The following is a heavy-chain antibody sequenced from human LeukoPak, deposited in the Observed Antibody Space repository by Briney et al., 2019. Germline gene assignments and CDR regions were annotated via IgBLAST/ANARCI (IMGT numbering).Heavy chain of an antibody. D-gene: IGHD3-9*01. V-gene: IGHV3-30-3*01. Sequence: GGSLRLSCAASGFTFSNAWMSWVRQAPGKGLEWVTVISSDGNDQHYADSVKGRFTISRDNSKNTVFLQMNSLRIDDTAVYYCARDFDQGGADYYFAYWGQGTLVTVSS. J-gene: IGHJ4*02. CDR2: ISSDGNDQ. CDR3: ARDFDQGGADYYFAY. CDR1: GFTFSNAW.